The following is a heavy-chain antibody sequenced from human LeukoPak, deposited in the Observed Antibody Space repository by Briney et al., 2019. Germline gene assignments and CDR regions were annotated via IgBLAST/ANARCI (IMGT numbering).Heavy chain of an antibody. Sequence: GGSLRLSCVASGFTFSSYEMNWVRQAPGKGLEWVSLISWDGGSTCYADSVKGRFTISRDNSKNSLYLQMDSLRAEDTAVYYCAKGRSFRQGLPFDYWGQGTLVTVSS. D-gene: IGHD5/OR15-5a*01. V-gene: IGHV3-43D*03. CDR1: GFTFSSYE. CDR2: ISWDGGST. CDR3: AKGRSFRQGLPFDY. J-gene: IGHJ4*02.